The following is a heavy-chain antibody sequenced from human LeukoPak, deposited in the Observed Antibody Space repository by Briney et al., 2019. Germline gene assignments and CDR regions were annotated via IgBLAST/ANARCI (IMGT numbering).Heavy chain of an antibody. CDR2: IRYDGSNK. V-gene: IGHV3-30*02. CDR3: ARRASGGIDP. D-gene: IGHD2-8*02. CDR1: GFIFNTYV. Sequence: PGGSLRLSCAASGFIFNTYVMHWVRQAPGKGLEWLAFIRYDGSNKNYADSVKGRFTISRDNSKNTLYLQMNSLRAEDTAVYYCARRASGGIDPWGQGTLVTVSS. J-gene: IGHJ5*02.